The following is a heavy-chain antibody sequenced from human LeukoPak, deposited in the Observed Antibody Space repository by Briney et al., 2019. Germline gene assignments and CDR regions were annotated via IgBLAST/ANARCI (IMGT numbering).Heavy chain of an antibody. J-gene: IGHJ6*03. CDR1: GYTFTSYG. CDR3: ARDQGLYYMDV. CDR2: ISAYNGNT. V-gene: IGHV1-18*01. Sequence: ASVKVSCKASGYTFTSYGISWVRQAPGQGLEWMGWISAYNGNTNSAQNLQGRVTMTTDTSASTAYMELRSLRSDGTAVYYCARDQGLYYMDVWGKGTTVTISS.